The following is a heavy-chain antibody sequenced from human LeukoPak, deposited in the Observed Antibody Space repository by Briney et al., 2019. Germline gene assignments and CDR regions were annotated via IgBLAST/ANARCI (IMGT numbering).Heavy chain of an antibody. V-gene: IGHV4-59*01. D-gene: IGHD6-19*01. CDR2: IYYSGST. CDR1: GGSISSYY. CDR3: ARSDGYSSGWYCDY. Sequence: SETLSLTCTVSGGSISSYYWSWFRQPPGKGLEWIGYIYYSGSTNYNPSLKSRVTISLDTSKNQFSLKLSAVTAADAAVYYCARSDGYSSGWYCDYWGQGTLVTVSS. J-gene: IGHJ4*02.